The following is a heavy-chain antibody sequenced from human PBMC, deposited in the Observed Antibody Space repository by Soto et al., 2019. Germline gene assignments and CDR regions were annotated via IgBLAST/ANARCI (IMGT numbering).Heavy chain of an antibody. CDR2: IYYSGST. CDR3: ARVFGFGGMDV. V-gene: IGHV4-30-4*01. D-gene: IGHD3-10*01. J-gene: IGHJ6*02. Sequence: KPSPPFAVSGGSISRGDFYLRWIRQPPGKGLEWIGYIYYSGSTYYNPSLKSRVTISLDTSKNQFSLKLSSVTAADTAVYYCARVFGFGGMDVWGQGTTVTVSS. CDR1: GGSISRGDFY.